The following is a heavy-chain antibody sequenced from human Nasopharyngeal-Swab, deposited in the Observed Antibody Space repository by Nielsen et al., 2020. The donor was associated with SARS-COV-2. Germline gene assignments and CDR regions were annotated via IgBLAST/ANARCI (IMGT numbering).Heavy chain of an antibody. Sequence: SETLSLTCTVSGGSISSYYWSWIRQPPGKGLEWIGYIYYSGSTNYNPSLKSRVTISVDTSKNQFSLKLSSVTAADTAVYYCARDDYNYFDYWGQGTLVTVSS. CDR3: ARDDYNYFDY. D-gene: IGHD3-10*01. J-gene: IGHJ4*02. CDR2: IYYSGST. V-gene: IGHV4-59*13. CDR1: GGSISSYY.